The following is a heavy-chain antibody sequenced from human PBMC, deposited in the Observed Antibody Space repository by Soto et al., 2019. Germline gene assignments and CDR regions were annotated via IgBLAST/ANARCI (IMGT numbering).Heavy chain of an antibody. D-gene: IGHD3-3*01. J-gene: IGHJ4*02. CDR1: GGSVSSGSYY. CDR3: AGSNAYYDVWSGYSDY. V-gene: IGHV4-61*01. Sequence: QVQLQESGPGLVKPSETLSLTCTVSGGSVSSGSYYWNWIRQPPGKGLEWIGYIYYSGSTNYNPSPKSRLTISADTSQSQFSLKLSSVTAADTAVYSCAGSNAYYDVWSGYSDYWGQGTLVTVSS. CDR2: IYYSGST.